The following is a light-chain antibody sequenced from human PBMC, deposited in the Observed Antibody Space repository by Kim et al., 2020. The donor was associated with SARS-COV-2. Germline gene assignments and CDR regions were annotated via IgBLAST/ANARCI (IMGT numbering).Light chain of an antibody. CDR2: AAA. V-gene: IGKV1-17*01. CDR1: QDIRND. CDR3: LQHHTYHMWT. J-gene: IGKJ1*01. Sequence: SVGDRVTITCRASQDIRNDLGWYQQKPGKAPRRLIYAAASLHRGVPSRFSGSGSGTDFTLTISSLQPEDFATYYCLQHHTYHMWTFGQGTKVDIK.